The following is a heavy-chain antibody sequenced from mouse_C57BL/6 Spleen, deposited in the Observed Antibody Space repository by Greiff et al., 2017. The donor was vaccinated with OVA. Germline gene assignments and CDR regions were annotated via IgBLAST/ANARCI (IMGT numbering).Heavy chain of an antibody. J-gene: IGHJ3*01. CDR2: ISSGGDYI. CDR1: GFTFSSYA. V-gene: IGHV5-9-1*02. D-gene: IGHD2-2*01. Sequence: EVHLVESGEGLVKPGGSLKLSCAASGFTFSSYAMSWVRQTPEKRLAWVAYISSGGDYIYYADTVKGRFTISRDNARNTLYLQMSSLKSEDTAMYYCTRGYDAAWFAYWGQGTLVTVSA. CDR3: TRGYDAAWFAY.